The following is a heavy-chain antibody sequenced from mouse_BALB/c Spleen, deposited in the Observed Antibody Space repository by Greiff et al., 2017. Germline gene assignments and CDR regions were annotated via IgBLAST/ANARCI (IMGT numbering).Heavy chain of an antibody. CDR3: ARKGGLRGYYYAMDY. CDR2: ISSGSSTI. V-gene: IGHV5-17*02. J-gene: IGHJ4*01. CDR1: GFTFSSFG. D-gene: IGHD2-4*01. Sequence: EVQLVESGGGLVQPGGSRKLSCAASGFTFSSFGMHWVRQAPEKGLEWVAYISSGSSTIYYADTVKGRFTISRDNPKNTLFLQMTSLRSEDTAMYYCARKGGLRGYYYAMDYWGQGTSVTVSS.